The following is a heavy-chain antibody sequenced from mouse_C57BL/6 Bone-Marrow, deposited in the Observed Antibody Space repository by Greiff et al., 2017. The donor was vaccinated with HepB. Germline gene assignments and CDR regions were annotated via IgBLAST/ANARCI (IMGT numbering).Heavy chain of an antibody. CDR2: IDPEDGET. J-gene: IGHJ3*01. CDR1: GFNITDYY. V-gene: IGHV14-2*01. Sequence: EVQLQQSGAELVKPGASVKLSCTASGFNITDYYMHWVKQRTEQGLEWIGRIDPEDGETKYAQKFPGKATITADPSSHTAYLPLSSLTSEDTAVYYCSAHYGSSPFAYWGQGTLVTVSA. D-gene: IGHD1-1*01. CDR3: SAHYGSSPFAY.